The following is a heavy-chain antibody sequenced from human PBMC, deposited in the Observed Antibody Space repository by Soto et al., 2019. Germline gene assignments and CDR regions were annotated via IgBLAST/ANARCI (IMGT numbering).Heavy chain of an antibody. CDR2: MSWNSGSI. CDR3: AKDMADGAGSNYYYMDV. V-gene: IGHV3-9*01. CDR1: GFTFDDYA. Sequence: EVQLVESGGGLVQPGRSLRLSCAASGFTFDDYAMHWVRQAPGNGLEWVSGMSWNSGSIGYADSVKGRFTISRDNAKNSLYLQMNSLRAEDTALYYCAKDMADGAGSNYYYMDVWGKGTTVTVSS. D-gene: IGHD3-10*01. J-gene: IGHJ6*03.